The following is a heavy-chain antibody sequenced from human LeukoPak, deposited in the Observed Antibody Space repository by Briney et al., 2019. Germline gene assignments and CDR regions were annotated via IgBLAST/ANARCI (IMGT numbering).Heavy chain of an antibody. Sequence: PGGSLRLSCAASGFTFSSYSMNWVRQAPGKGLEWVSYISSSSSTIYYADSVKGRFTISRDNAKNSLYLQMNSLRAEDTAVYYCASHDSSGWSSIDYWGQGTLVTVSS. D-gene: IGHD6-19*01. CDR1: GFTFSSYS. J-gene: IGHJ4*02. CDR2: ISSSSSTI. V-gene: IGHV3-48*04. CDR3: ASHDSSGWSSIDY.